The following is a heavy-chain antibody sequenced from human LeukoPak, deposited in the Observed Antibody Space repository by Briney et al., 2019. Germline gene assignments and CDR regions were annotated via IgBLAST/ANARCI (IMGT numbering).Heavy chain of an antibody. V-gene: IGHV1-69*06. Sequence: ASVKVSCKASGGTFSIYAISWVRQAPGQGLEWMGGIIPIFGTAHYAQKFQGRVTITADKSTSTAYMELSSLRSEDTSVYYCVRGSLYWSGSYWVDYFYYWGQGNRDTLSP. D-gene: IGHD3-10*01. CDR2: IIPIFGTA. CDR3: VRGSLYWSGSYWVDYFYY. J-gene: IGHJ4*02. CDR1: GGTFSIYA.